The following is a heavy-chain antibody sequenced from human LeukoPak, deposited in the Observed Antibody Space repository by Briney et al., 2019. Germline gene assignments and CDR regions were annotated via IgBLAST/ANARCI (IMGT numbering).Heavy chain of an antibody. V-gene: IGHV1-18*04. CDR1: GYTFTGYY. D-gene: IGHD3-22*01. Sequence: ASVKVSCKASGYTFTGYYMHWVRQAPGQGLEWMGWISAYNGNTNYAQKLQGRVTMTTDTSTSTAYMELRSLRSDDTAVYYCAGDHYYDPGAFDIWGQGTMVTVSS. CDR2: ISAYNGNT. J-gene: IGHJ3*02. CDR3: AGDHYYDPGAFDI.